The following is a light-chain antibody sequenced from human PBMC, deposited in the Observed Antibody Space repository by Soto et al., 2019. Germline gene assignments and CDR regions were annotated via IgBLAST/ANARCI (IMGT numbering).Light chain of an antibody. CDR3: CSYAGSTTRVV. CDR2: EVS. V-gene: IGLV2-14*01. J-gene: IGLJ2*01. Sequence: QSVLTQPASVSGSPGQSIAISCTGTSSDVVTYKYVSWYQQHPGKATKLMIYEVSIRPSGVSDRFSGSKSGNTASLTISGLRPEDEAYYYCCSYAGSTTRVVFGGGTKLTVL. CDR1: SSDVVTYKY.